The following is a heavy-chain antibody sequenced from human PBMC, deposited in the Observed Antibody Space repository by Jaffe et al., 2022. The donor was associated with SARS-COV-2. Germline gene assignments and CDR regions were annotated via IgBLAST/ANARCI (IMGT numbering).Heavy chain of an antibody. J-gene: IGHJ6*02. Sequence: QVQLVESGGGVVQPGRSLRLSCAASGFTFSSYGMHWVRQAPGKGLEWVAVIWYDGSNKYYADSVKGRFTISRDNSKNTLYLQMNSLRAEDTAVYYCARGPWIAAAGPSGMDVWGQGTTVTVSS. V-gene: IGHV3-33*01. CDR2: IWYDGSNK. CDR3: ARGPWIAAAGPSGMDV. D-gene: IGHD6-13*01. CDR1: GFTFSSYG.